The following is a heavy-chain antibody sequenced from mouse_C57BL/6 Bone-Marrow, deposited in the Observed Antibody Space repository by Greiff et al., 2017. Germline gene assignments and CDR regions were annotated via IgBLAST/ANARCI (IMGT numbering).Heavy chain of an antibody. Sequence: VKLMESGPGLVQPSQSLSITCTVSGFSLTSYGVHWVRQPPGKGLEWLGVIWSGGSTDYNAAFISRLSISKDNSKSQVFFKMNSLQADDTAIYYCASTVVATDWYFDVWGTGTTVTVSS. V-gene: IGHV2-4*01. CDR1: GFSLTSYG. J-gene: IGHJ1*03. CDR3: ASTVVATDWYFDV. CDR2: IWSGGST. D-gene: IGHD1-1*01.